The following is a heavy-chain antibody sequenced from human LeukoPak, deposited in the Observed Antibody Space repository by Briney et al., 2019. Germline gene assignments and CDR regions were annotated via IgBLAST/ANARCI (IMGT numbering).Heavy chain of an antibody. V-gene: IGHV4-59*01. CDR2: IYYSGST. D-gene: IGHD5-18*01. CDR3: ARDHTAVKAFDI. Sequence: IRXPPGKGXEWIGYIYYSGSTNYNPSLKSRVTISVDTSKNQFSLKLSSVTAADTAVYYCARDHTAVKAFDIWGQGTMVTVSS. J-gene: IGHJ3*02.